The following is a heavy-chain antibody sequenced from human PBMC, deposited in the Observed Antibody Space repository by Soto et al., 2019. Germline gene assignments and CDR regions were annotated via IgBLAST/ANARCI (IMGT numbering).Heavy chain of an antibody. J-gene: IGHJ5*02. V-gene: IGHV1-18*01. D-gene: IGHD4-17*01. Sequence: QVQLVQSGAEVTKPGASVKVSCKASGYTFSKYGISWVRQAPGQGLEWMGWINTYNGNTNHAQKVQGRVTMTTDTSTSAAYLVLSNLTSDDTAVYYCARVDYAEDSGWFDPWGQGTLVTVSS. CDR3: ARVDYAEDSGWFDP. CDR1: GYTFSKYG. CDR2: INTYNGNT.